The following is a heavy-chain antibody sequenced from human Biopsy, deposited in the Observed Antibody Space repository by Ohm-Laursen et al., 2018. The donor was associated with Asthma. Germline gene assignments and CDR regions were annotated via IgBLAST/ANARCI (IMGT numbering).Heavy chain of an antibody. V-gene: IGHV4-39*01. CDR3: VRHQYSSSWSTFDY. D-gene: IGHD3-22*01. J-gene: IGHJ4*02. CDR1: GGSITSSSYY. Sequence: GTLSLTCIVSGGSITSSSYYWGWIRQPPGKGMEWIGSMYHSGSPYYHPSLKSRTTISVDTSKNQLSLKMSSVTAADTAVYFCVRHQYSSSWSTFDYWGQGALVTVSS. CDR2: MYHSGSP.